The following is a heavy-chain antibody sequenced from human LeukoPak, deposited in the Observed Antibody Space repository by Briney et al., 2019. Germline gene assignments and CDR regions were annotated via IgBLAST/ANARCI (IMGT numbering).Heavy chain of an antibody. CDR2: ISYDGSNK. CDR1: GFTFSSYA. V-gene: IGHV3-30-3*01. Sequence: GGSLRLSCAASGFTFSSYAMHWVRQAPGKGLEWVAVISYDGSNKYYADSVKGRFTISRDNSKNTLYLQMNSLRAEDTAVYYCAKGPTHNNWNYMRSQEDLDFWGQGTMVTVSS. J-gene: IGHJ3*01. CDR3: AKGPTHNNWNYMRSQEDLDF. D-gene: IGHD1-7*01.